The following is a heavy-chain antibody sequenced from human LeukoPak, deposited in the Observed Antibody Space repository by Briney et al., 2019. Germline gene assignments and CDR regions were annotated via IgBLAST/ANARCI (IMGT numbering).Heavy chain of an antibody. CDR3: ARKGRRLLWFGESTPYYFDY. J-gene: IGHJ4*02. V-gene: IGHV4-34*01. D-gene: IGHD3-10*01. CDR1: GGSFSGYY. Sequence: SETLSLTCAVYGGSFSGYYWSWIRQPPGKGLEWIGEINHSGSTNYNPSLKSRVTISVDTSKNQFSLKLSSVTAADTAVYYCARKGRRLLWFGESTPYYFDYWGQGTLVTVSS. CDR2: INHSGST.